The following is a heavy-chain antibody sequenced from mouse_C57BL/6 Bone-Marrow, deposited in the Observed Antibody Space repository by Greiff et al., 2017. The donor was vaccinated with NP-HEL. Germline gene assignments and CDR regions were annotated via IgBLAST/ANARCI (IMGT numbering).Heavy chain of an antibody. D-gene: IGHD1-1*01. V-gene: IGHV1-4*01. CDR1: GYTFTSYT. J-gene: IGHJ3*01. CDR2: INPSSGYT. CDR3: AINYYGSSLDWFAY. Sequence: VQLQQSGAELARPGASVKMSCKASGYTFTSYTMHWVKQRPGQGLEWIGYINPSSGYTKDNQKFKDKATLTADKSSSTAYMQLSSLTSEDSAVYYCAINYYGSSLDWFAYWGQGTLVTVSA.